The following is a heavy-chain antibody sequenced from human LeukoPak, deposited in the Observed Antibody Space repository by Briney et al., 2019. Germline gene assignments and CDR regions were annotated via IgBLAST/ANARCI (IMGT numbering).Heavy chain of an antibody. V-gene: IGHV3-64*01. Sequence: GGSLRLSCAASGFTFSSYAMHWVRRAPGKGLEYVSAISSNGGSTYYANSVKGRFIISRDNSKNTLYLQMGSLRAEDMAVYYCARDRGYSYGPLGYWGQGTLVTVSS. D-gene: IGHD5-18*01. J-gene: IGHJ4*02. CDR2: ISSNGGST. CDR1: GFTFSSYA. CDR3: ARDRGYSYGPLGY.